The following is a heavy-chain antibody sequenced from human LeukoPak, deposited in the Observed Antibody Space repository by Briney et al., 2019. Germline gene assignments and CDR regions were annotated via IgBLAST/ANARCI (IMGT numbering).Heavy chain of an antibody. V-gene: IGHV4-34*01. Sequence: SETLSLTCAVYGGSFSGYYWSWIRQPPGKRLEWIGSIYYSGSTYYNPSLKSRVTISVDTSKNQFSLKLSSVTAADTAVYYCARNRYYYGSGNYGVPNWFDPWGQGTLVTVSS. CDR2: IYYSGST. J-gene: IGHJ5*02. CDR1: GGSFSGYY. D-gene: IGHD3-10*01. CDR3: ARNRYYYGSGNYGVPNWFDP.